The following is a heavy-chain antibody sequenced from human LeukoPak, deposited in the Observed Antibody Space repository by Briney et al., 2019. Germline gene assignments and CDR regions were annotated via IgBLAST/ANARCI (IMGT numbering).Heavy chain of an antibody. J-gene: IGHJ6*03. CDR1: GFTFSSYS. CDR3: ARGREYSSSSYSSYYYYYMDV. CDR2: ISSSSSYI. V-gene: IGHV3-21*01. Sequence: PGGSLRLSCAASGFTFSSYSMNWVRQAPGKGLEWVSSISSSSSYIYYADSVKGRFTISRDNAKNSLYLQMNSLRAEDTAVYYCARGREYSSSSYSSYYYYYMDVWGKGTTVTVSS. D-gene: IGHD6-6*01.